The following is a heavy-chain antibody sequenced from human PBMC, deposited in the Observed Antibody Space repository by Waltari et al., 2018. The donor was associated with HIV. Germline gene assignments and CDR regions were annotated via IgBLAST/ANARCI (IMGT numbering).Heavy chain of an antibody. V-gene: IGHV3-23*01. J-gene: IGHJ4*02. Sequence: YAMSWVRQAPGKGLEWVSVISGSGGSTYYADSVKGRFTISRDNSKNTLYLQMNSLRAEDTAVYHCAKDSTVTYYYDSSGYYFDYWGQGTLVTVSS. CDR2: ISGSGGST. CDR3: AKDSTVTYYYDSSGYYFDY. CDR1: YA. D-gene: IGHD3-22*01.